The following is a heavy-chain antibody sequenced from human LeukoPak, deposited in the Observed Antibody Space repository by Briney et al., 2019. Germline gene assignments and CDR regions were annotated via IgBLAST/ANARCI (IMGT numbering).Heavy chain of an antibody. CDR3: ARNTAGYYHDSSGYPNWFDP. CDR2: IYYSGST. V-gene: IGHV4-30-4*01. D-gene: IGHD3-22*01. J-gene: IGHJ5*02. Sequence: PSETLSLTCTVSGGSISSGDYYWSWIRQPPGKGLEWIGYIYYSGSTYYNPSLKSRVTISVDTSKNQFSLKLRSVTAADTAVYYCARNTAGYYHDSSGYPNWFDPWGQGTLVTVSS. CDR1: GGSISSGDYY.